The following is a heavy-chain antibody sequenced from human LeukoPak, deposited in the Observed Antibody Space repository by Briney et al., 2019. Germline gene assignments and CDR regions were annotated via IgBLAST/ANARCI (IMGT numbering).Heavy chain of an antibody. CDR1: GGSISSYY. J-gene: IGHJ4*02. CDR2: IYYSGST. Sequence: SETLSLTCTVSGGSISSYYWSWIRQPPGKGLECIGYIYYSGSTNYNPSLKSRVTMSVDTSKNQFSLKLSSVTAADTAVYYCASSPRSSAYHYWDYWGQGTLVTVSS. D-gene: IGHD3-22*01. CDR3: ASSPRSSAYHYWDY. V-gene: IGHV4-59*08.